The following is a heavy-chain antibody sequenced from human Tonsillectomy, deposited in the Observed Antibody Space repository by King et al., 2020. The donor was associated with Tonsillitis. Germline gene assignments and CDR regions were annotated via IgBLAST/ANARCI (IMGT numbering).Heavy chain of an antibody. CDR3: AKDYYGSGSYYPIDY. CDR2: ISYDGSNK. D-gene: IGHD3-10*01. V-gene: IGHV3-30*18. CDR1: GFTFSSYG. J-gene: IGHJ4*02. Sequence: VQLVESGGGVVQPGRSLRLSCAASGFTFSSYGMHWVRQAPGKGLEWVAVISYDGSNKYYADSVKGRFTISRDNSKNTLYLQMNSLRAEDTAGYYCAKDYYGSGSYYPIDYWGQGTLVTVSS.